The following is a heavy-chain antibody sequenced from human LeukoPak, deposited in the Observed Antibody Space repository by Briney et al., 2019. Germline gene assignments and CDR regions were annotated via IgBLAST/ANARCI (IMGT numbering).Heavy chain of an antibody. CDR3: ARDRYSSGWFGY. D-gene: IGHD6-19*01. Sequence: GGSLRLSCAASGFTFSSYWMHWVRQAPGKGLMWVSRINSDGSSTSYADSVKGRFTISRDNAKNTLYLQMNSLRDEDTAVYYCARDRYSSGWFGYWGQGTLVTVSS. CDR1: GFTFSSYW. J-gene: IGHJ4*02. CDR2: INSDGSST. V-gene: IGHV3-74*01.